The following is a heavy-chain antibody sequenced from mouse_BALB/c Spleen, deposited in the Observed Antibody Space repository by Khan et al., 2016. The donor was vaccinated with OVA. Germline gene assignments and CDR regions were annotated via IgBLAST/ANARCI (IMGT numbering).Heavy chain of an antibody. CDR1: GYTFTNYV. V-gene: IGHV1S136*01. D-gene: IGHD4-1*01. CDR3: AREASSWDFSFPY. J-gene: IGHJ3*01. CDR2: INPYNAGT. Sequence: VQLQQPGPELVEPGASVKMSCKASGYTFTNYVMHWVKQKPGQGLEWIGYINPYNAGTRYNEKFKGKATLTSDISSTTAYMELSSLTSGDSAVYYCAREASSWDFSFPYWGQGTLVTVSA.